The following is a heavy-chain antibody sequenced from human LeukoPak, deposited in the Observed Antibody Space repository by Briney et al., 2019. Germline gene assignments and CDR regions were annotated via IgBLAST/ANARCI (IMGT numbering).Heavy chain of an antibody. CDR2: INPGGSSI. J-gene: IGHJ4*02. CDR3: ARSNQADDY. V-gene: IGHV3-74*01. D-gene: IGHD1-14*01. Sequence: GGSLRLSCAASGFTFSSYWMHWVRHVPGKGLVWVARINPGGSSITYADSVKGRFTISRDNAKNPLYLQMDSLRAEDTGVYYCARSNQADDYWGQGTLVTVSS. CDR1: GFTFSSYW.